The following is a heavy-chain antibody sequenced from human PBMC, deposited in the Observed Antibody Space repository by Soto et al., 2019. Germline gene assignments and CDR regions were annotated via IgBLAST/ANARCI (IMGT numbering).Heavy chain of an antibody. CDR2: INHSVST. D-gene: IGHD5-18*01. CDR1: RGSFSGFY. CDR3: ARGRGYVYGTNFYGMDV. Sequence: QVQLQQRGAGLLKPSETLALTCGVYRGSFSGFYWTWIRQTPGKGLEWIGEINHSVSTNYNPSFKNRVTMSVDRSTNYFSLKMTSVTAADAAVYDCARGRGYVYGTNFYGMDVWGQGTTVTVSS. J-gene: IGHJ6*02. V-gene: IGHV4-34*01.